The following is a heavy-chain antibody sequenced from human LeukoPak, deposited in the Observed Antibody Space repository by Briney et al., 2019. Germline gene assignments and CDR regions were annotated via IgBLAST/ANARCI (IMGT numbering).Heavy chain of an antibody. Sequence: ASVKVTCKASGYTFTGYYMHWVRQAPGQGLEWMGWINPNSGGTNYAQKFQGRVTMTTDTSTSTAYMELRSLRSDDTAVYYCARAEDSSGTHYYYYGMDVWGQGTTVTVSS. D-gene: IGHD3-22*01. J-gene: IGHJ6*02. CDR2: INPNSGGT. V-gene: IGHV1-2*02. CDR3: ARAEDSSGTHYYYYGMDV. CDR1: GYTFTGYY.